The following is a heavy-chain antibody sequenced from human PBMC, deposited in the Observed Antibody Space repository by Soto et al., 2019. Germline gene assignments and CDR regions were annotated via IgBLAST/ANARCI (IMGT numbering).Heavy chain of an antibody. CDR2: IIPIFGTA. D-gene: IGHD2-2*01. CDR3: ARNEAAEVVVPAALSSIGSPWRLGTRDNWFDP. CDR1: GGTFSSYA. V-gene: IGHV1-69*13. Sequence: EASVKVSCKASGGTFSSYAISWVRQANGQGLERMGGIIPIFGTANYAQKFQGRVTITADESTSTAYMELSSLRSEDTAVYYCARNEAAEVVVPAALSSIGSPWRLGTRDNWFDPRGQGTLVTVSS. J-gene: IGHJ5*02.